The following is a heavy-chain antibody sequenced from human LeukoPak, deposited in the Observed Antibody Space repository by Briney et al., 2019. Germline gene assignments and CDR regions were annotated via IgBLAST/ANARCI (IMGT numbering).Heavy chain of an antibody. Sequence: GGSLRLSCAASGFTFSDYYMSWIRRAPGKGLEWVSYISSSGSTIYYADSVKGRFTISRDNAKNSLYLQMNSLRAEDTAVYYCARDTIAAAVSGWFDPWGQGTLVTASS. V-gene: IGHV3-11*01. CDR3: ARDTIAAAVSGWFDP. CDR2: ISSSGSTI. CDR1: GFTFSDYY. D-gene: IGHD6-13*01. J-gene: IGHJ5*02.